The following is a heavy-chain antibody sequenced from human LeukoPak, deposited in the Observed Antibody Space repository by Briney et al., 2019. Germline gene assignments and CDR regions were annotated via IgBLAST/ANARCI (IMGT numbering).Heavy chain of an antibody. CDR2: IYTSGST. CDR1: GGSISSGSYY. CDR3: ARDRMTGYSSEAAFDI. J-gene: IGHJ3*02. V-gene: IGHV4-61*02. Sequence: SQTLSLTCTVSGGSISSGSYYWSWIRQPAGKGLEWIGRIYTSGSTNYTPSLKSRVTISVDTSKNQFSLKLSSVTAADTAVHYCARDRMTGYSSEAAFDIWGQGTMVTVSS. D-gene: IGHD3-9*01.